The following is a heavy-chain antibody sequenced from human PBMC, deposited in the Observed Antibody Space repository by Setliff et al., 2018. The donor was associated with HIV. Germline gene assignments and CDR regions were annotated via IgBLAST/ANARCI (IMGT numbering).Heavy chain of an antibody. D-gene: IGHD3-10*01. J-gene: IGHJ5*02. Sequence: SETLSLTCTVSGGSISSSSYYWGWIRQPPGKGLEWIGSIYYSGSTYYNPSLKSRVTISVDTSKNQFSLKLSSVTAADTAVCYCARHDPPTGWQLRGFDPWGQGTLVTV. V-gene: IGHV4-39*01. CDR2: IYYSGST. CDR1: GGSISSSSYY. CDR3: ARHDPPTGWQLRGFDP.